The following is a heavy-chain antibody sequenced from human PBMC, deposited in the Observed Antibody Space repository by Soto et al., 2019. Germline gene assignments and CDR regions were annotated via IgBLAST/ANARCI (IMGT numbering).Heavy chain of an antibody. D-gene: IGHD3-3*01. V-gene: IGHV1-8*01. Sequence: GSVKVSCKASGYTFTSYDINWVRQATGQGLEWMGWMNPNSGNTGYAQKFQGRVTMTRNTSISTAYMELSSLRSEDTAVYYCARRGYDFWSGYGPNWFDPWGQGTLVTVSS. J-gene: IGHJ5*02. CDR3: ARRGYDFWSGYGPNWFDP. CDR1: GYTFTSYD. CDR2: MNPNSGNT.